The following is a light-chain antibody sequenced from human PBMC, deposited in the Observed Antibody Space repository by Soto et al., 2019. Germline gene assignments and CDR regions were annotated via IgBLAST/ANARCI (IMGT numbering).Light chain of an antibody. V-gene: IGKV1-39*01. CDR2: AS. J-gene: IGKJ2*03. CDR3: QQSYITSMYS. Sequence: DIPMTQSPSSLSASVGDGVTITCRASQSISRSLNWYQQKPGKAPKLLIYASSLQSGVPSRFSGSGSGTDFTLTISSLQPEDFATYYCQQSYITSMYSFGQGTNLEIK. CDR1: QSISRS.